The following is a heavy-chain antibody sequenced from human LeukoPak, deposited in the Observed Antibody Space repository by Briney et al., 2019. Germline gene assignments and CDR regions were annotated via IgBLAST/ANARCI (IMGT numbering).Heavy chain of an antibody. CDR2: ISYDGSNK. CDR3: AKDLSYGDSPMIDY. CDR1: GFTFSSYG. V-gene: IGHV3-30*18. D-gene: IGHD4-17*01. Sequence: GGSLRPSCAASGFTFSSYGMHWVRQAPGKGLEWVAVISYDGSNKYYADSVKGRFTISRDNSKNTLYLQMNSLRAEDTAVYYCAKDLSYGDSPMIDYWGQGTLVTVSS. J-gene: IGHJ4*02.